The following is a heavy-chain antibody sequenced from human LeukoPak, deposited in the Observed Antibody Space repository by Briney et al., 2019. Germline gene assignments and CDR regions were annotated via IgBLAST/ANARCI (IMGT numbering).Heavy chain of an antibody. J-gene: IGHJ4*02. D-gene: IGHD3/OR15-3a*01. CDR2: IYHSGST. Sequence: SETLSLTCAVSGGSISSSNWWSWVRQPPGKGLEWIGEIYHSGSTNYNPSLKSRVTISVDKSKNQFSLKLSSVTAADTAVYYCARGVSMGLNSYGFCNYWGQGTLVTVSS. V-gene: IGHV4-4*02. CDR3: ARGVSMGLNSYGFCNY. CDR1: GGSISSSNW.